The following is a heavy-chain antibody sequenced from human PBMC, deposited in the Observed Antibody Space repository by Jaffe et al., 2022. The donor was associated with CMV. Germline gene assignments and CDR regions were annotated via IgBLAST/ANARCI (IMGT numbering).Heavy chain of an antibody. D-gene: IGHD6-13*01. V-gene: IGHV4-34*01. CDR3: ARAPGSSSWDTNFDY. J-gene: IGHJ4*02. Sequence: QVQLQQWGAGLLKPSETLSLTCAVYGGSFSGYYWSWIRQPPGKGLEWIGEINHSGSTNYNPSLKSRVTISVDTSKNQFSLKLSSVTAADTAVYYCARAPGSSSWDTNFDYWGQGTLVTVSS. CDR2: INHSGST. CDR1: GGSFSGYY.